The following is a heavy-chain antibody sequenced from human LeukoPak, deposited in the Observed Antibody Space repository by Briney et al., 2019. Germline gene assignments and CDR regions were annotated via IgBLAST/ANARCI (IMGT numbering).Heavy chain of an antibody. D-gene: IGHD6-19*01. CDR2: INPNSGGT. CDR3: ARDPRGYSSGWYSGAFDI. V-gene: IGHV1-2*02. CDR1: GYTFTGYY. Sequence: ASVKVSCKASGYTFTGYYMHWVRQAPGQGLEWMGWINPNSGGTNYAQKFQGRVTMTRDTSTSTAHMELSRLRSDDTAVYYCARDPRGYSSGWYSGAFDIWGQGTMVTVSS. J-gene: IGHJ3*02.